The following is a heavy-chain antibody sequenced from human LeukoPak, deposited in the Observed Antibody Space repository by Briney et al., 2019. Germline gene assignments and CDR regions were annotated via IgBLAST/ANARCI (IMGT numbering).Heavy chain of an antibody. CDR2: ISGSGGST. D-gene: IGHD6-13*01. CDR3: AKFSGSSYFYYGMDV. V-gene: IGHV3-23*01. J-gene: IGHJ6*02. CDR1: GFTFSSYA. Sequence: GGSLRLSCAASGFTFSSYAMSWVRQVPGKGLEWASAISGSGGSTYSADSVKGRFTISRDNSKNTLYLEMNSLRPDDTAVYNCAKFSGSSYFYYGMDVWGQGTTVAVSS.